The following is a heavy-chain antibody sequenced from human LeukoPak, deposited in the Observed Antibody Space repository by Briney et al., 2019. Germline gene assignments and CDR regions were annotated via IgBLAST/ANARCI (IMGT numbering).Heavy chain of an antibody. CDR2: ISSSSRTI. D-gene: IGHD2-8*01. CDR1: GFTFSNYS. V-gene: IGHV3-48*01. J-gene: IGHJ4*02. Sequence: GGSLRLSCAASGFTFSNYSMNWVRQAPGKGLKWVSYISSSSRTIYYVDSVKGRFTISRDNAKNSLYLQMNSLRADDTAVYYCARQTCTNGVCYFYFDYWGQGTLVTVSS. CDR3: ARQTCTNGVCYFYFDY.